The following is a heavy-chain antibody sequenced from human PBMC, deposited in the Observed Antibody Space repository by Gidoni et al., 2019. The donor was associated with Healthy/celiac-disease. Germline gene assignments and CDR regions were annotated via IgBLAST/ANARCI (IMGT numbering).Heavy chain of an antibody. D-gene: IGHD3-10*01. Sequence: QVQLVEYGGGVVQPGRSLRLSCAASGFTFRSYGMHWVRQAPGKGLDWVAVLWYDVSNKYYADSVKGRFTISRDNSKNTLYLQMNSLRAEDTAVYYCARDNGPMVRGVAFDIWGQGTMVTVSS. J-gene: IGHJ3*02. CDR1: GFTFRSYG. CDR2: LWYDVSNK. V-gene: IGHV3-33*01. CDR3: ARDNGPMVRGVAFDI.